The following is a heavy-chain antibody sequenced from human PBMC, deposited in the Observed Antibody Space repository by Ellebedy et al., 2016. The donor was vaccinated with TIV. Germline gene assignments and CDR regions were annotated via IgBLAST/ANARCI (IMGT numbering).Heavy chain of an antibody. D-gene: IGHD3-10*01. J-gene: IGHJ4*02. Sequence: MPSETLSLTCSVSGGSMNSSYWIWIRQPPGKGLAWIAYLSYSGSTNFNPSLKSRVTLSVDTSNNQFSLKLNSVTAADTAVFYCARGRISMVRGDNHYFDYWGQGTLVTVYS. CDR1: GGSMNSSY. V-gene: IGHV4-59*12. CDR2: LSYSGST. CDR3: ARGRISMVRGDNHYFDY.